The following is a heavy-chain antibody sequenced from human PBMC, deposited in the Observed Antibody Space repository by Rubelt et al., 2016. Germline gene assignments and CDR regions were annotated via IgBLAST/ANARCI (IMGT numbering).Heavy chain of an antibody. J-gene: IGHJ4*01. Sequence: GFTLNNYWMHWVRQAPGKGLVWVAIISYDGSNKYYADSVKGRFTISRDNSRNTLYLQMNSLRIDDAAVYYCARDMSTGGSGRDGPNDYWGQEPWSPSPQ. CDR2: ISYDGSNK. CDR3: ARDMSTGGSGRDGPNDY. CDR1: GFTLNNYW. V-gene: IGHV3-30*19. D-gene: IGHD5/OR15-5a*01.